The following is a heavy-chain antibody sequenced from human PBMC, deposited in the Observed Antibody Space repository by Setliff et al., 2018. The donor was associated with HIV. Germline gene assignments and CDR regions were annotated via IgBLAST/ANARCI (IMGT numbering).Heavy chain of an antibody. Sequence: ASVKVSCKASGYSFINYGINWVRQAPGQGLEWMGWISAYSGHTDYASRLLGRVTLTTDTSTSTAYMELRSLSSDDTAVYFCARARLQGIVTAVGPRDNCLDPWGQGTRVTVSS. J-gene: IGHJ5*02. CDR2: ISAYSGHT. CDR3: ARARLQGIVTAVGPRDNCLDP. CDR1: GYSFINYG. D-gene: IGHD3-9*01. V-gene: IGHV1-18*01.